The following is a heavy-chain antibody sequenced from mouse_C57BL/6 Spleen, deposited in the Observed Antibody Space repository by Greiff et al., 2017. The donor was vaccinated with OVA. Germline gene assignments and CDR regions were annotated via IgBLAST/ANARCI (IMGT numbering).Heavy chain of an antibody. CDR3: TRGDGTFAY. J-gene: IGHJ3*01. CDR1: GYTFTDYE. V-gene: IGHV1-15*01. D-gene: IGHD2-1*01. CDR2: IDPETGGT. Sequence: VQRVESGAELVRPGASVTLSCKASGYTFTDYEMHWVKQTPVHGLEWIGAIDPETGGTAYNQKFKGKAILTADKSSSTAYMELRSLTSEDSAVYYCTRGDGTFAYWGQGTLVTVSA.